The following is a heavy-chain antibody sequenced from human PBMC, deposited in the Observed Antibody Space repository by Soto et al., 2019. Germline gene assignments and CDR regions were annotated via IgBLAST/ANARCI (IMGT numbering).Heavy chain of an antibody. D-gene: IGHD3-16*02. V-gene: IGHV4-34*01. Sequence: LSLTCAVYGGSFSGYYWSWIRQPPGKGLEWIGEINHSGSTNYNPSLKSRVTISVDTSKNQFSLKLSSVTAADTAVYYCARGKLSDYVWGSYRYRFDYWGQGTVVTVSS. J-gene: IGHJ4*02. CDR1: GGSFSGYY. CDR3: ARGKLSDYVWGSYRYRFDY. CDR2: INHSGST.